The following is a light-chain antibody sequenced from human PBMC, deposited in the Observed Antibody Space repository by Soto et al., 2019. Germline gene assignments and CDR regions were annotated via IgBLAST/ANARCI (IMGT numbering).Light chain of an antibody. CDR1: SSDVGGYNF. Sequence: QSLLTQPASVSGSPGQSITISCTGTSSDVGGYNFVSWYQQHPGRAPKLLIYEVSRRPSGASNRFSGSKSGDTASLTISGLQAEDEADYYCYSYRGYYTRVFGTGTKVTVL. J-gene: IGLJ1*01. CDR3: YSYRGYYTRV. V-gene: IGLV2-14*01. CDR2: EVS.